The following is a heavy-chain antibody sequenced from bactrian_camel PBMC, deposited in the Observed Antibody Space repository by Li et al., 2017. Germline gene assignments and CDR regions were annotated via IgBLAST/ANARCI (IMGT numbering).Heavy chain of an antibody. Sequence: VQLVESGGGLVQPGESLRLSCAASGYTYSDYCMAWFRQAPGKEREGVARIDNNGAASYADSVKDRFTISKDNGKNILYLQLERLKPEDTATYYCAQTRGPLLVRWVLEEGRYTYWGQGTQVTVS. J-gene: IGHJ4*01. V-gene: IGHV3S26*01. D-gene: IGHD3*01. CDR3: AQTRGPLLVRWVLEEGRYTY. CDR2: IDNNGAA. CDR1: GYTYSDYC.